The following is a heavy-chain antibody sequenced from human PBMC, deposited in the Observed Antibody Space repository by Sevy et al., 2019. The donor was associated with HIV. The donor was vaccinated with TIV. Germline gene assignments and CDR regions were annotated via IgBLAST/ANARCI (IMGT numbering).Heavy chain of an antibody. D-gene: IGHD3-3*01. V-gene: IGHV3-30*02. CDR1: GFTFSSYG. CDR2: IRYDGSNK. J-gene: IGHJ6*02. Sequence: GGSLRLSCAASGFTFSSYGMHWVRQAPGKGLEWVAFIRYDGSNKYYADSVKGRFTISRDNSNNTLYLQMNSLRAEDTAVYYCAKDLPFEPFWSGYYPSYYYYGMDVWGQGTTVTVSS. CDR3: AKDLPFEPFWSGYYPSYYYYGMDV.